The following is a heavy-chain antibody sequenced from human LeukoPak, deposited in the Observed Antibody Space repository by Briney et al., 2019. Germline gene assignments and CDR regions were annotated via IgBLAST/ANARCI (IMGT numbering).Heavy chain of an antibody. CDR1: GYTCTSYG. CDR3: ARDHEPMKYYGTSDY. CDR2: ISAYNGNT. Sequence: ASVKASCKASGYTCTSYGISWVRQAPGQGLEWMGWISAYNGNTNYAQKLQGRVTMTTDTSTSTAYMELRSLRSDDTAVYYCARDHEPMKYYGTSDYWGQGTLVTVSS. J-gene: IGHJ4*02. V-gene: IGHV1-18*01. D-gene: IGHD4/OR15-4a*01.